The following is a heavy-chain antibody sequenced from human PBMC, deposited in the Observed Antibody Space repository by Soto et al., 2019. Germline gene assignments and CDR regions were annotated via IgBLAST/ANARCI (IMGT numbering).Heavy chain of an antibody. V-gene: IGHV1-18*01. J-gene: IGHJ5*02. CDR2: IGTYNGKT. D-gene: IGHD3-22*01. CDR3: ARDSSSGYDT. CDR1: GYTFTSYG. Sequence: QVQLVQSGTEVKNPGASVKVSCKASGYTFTSYGITWVRQAPGQGLEWMGWIGTYNGKTDWLQKFQGRFTMTTDTSTTTAYMELRSLRSDDTAMYYCARDSSSGYDTWGQGTLVTVSS.